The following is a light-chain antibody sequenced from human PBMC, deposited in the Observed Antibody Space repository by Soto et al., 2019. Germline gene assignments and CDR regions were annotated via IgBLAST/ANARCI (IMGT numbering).Light chain of an antibody. V-gene: IGKV3-15*01. Sequence: EIVLTQSPGTLSLSPGERATLSCRASQSVSSHLAWYQQKPGQAPRLLIHGAASRATGIPARFSGSGSGTDFTLTISSLQPEDFAVYYCQQYNSCSRTFGQGTKVDIK. CDR2: GAA. J-gene: IGKJ1*01. CDR1: QSVSSH. CDR3: QQYNSCSRT.